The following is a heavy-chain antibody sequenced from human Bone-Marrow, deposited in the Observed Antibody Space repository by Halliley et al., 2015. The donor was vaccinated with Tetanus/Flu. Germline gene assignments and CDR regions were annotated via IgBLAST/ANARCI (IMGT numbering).Heavy chain of an antibody. D-gene: IGHD1-26*01. CDR3: ARPSANGLDV. CDR1: GFTFSHYW. Sequence: SLRLSCAASGFTFSHYWIRWVRQAPGKGLVWVSRIDRDGTTTAYADSVRGRFTISRDNAKHTIYLQMNSLRAEDTALYYCARPSANGLDVWGQGTMVTVSS. CDR2: IDRDGTTT. V-gene: IGHV3-74*01. J-gene: IGHJ6*02.